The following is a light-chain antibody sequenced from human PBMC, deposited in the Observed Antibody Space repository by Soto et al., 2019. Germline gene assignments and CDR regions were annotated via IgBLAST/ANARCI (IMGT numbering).Light chain of an antibody. CDR2: AAS. V-gene: IGKV1-39*01. J-gene: IGKJ3*01. CDR3: QQSYSTPLT. Sequence: DIPMTQSPSSLSASAGDRVTITCRASQSISNYLNWYQQKPGKAPKLLIYAASSLQGDVPSRFSGSGSGTDFTLTISSLQPDDFATYYCQQSYSTPLTFGPGTKVDIK. CDR1: QSISNY.